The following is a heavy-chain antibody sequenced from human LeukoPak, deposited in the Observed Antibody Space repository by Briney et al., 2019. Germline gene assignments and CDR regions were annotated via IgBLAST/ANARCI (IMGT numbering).Heavy chain of an antibody. J-gene: IGHJ4*02. D-gene: IGHD6-19*01. CDR2: IYNGVPT. V-gene: IGHV4-4*09. Sequence: SETLPLICTASGVSISRFYWSWVRQPPGKGLEWIANIYNGVPTYYNPSLRRRVTLSVDTSKNRFSLTLRSVTATDTALYYCVQTTGWPGFDYWGQGILVTVSS. CDR3: VQTTGWPGFDY. CDR1: GVSISRFY.